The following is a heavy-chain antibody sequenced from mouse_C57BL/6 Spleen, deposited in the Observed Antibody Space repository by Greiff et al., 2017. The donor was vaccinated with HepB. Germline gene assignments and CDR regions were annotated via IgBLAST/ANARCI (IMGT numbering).Heavy chain of an antibody. D-gene: IGHD2-4*01. J-gene: IGHJ3*01. CDR1: GYAFTNYL. CDR2: INPGSGGT. CDR3: ARGFYYDFAY. V-gene: IGHV1-54*01. Sequence: VQLVESGAELVRPGTSVKVSCKASGYAFTNYLIEWVKQRPGQGLEWIGVINPGSGGTNYNEKFKGKATLTADKSSSTAYMQLSSLTSEDSAVYFCARGFYYDFAYWGQGTLVTVSA.